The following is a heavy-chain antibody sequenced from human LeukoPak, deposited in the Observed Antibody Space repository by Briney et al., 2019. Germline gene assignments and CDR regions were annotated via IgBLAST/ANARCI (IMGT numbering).Heavy chain of an antibody. Sequence: ASVSVSCKGSEYTAYYIHWVRQAPGKGFARMWLMNPIKTGAWYAQKFQGRVTMTGNTSRDTSTTTVYMELNNLRSEDTAVYYCAREREYCSGANCYGADSWGQGTLVTVSS. CDR2: MNPIKTGA. J-gene: IGHJ4*02. CDR1: EYTAYY. CDR3: AREREYCSGANCYGADS. V-gene: IGHV1-46*01. D-gene: IGHD2-2*01.